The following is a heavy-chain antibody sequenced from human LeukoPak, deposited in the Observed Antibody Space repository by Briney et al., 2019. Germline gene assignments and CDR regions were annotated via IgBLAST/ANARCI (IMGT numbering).Heavy chain of an antibody. Sequence: SETLSLTCTVSGGSISSGGYYWSWIRQHPGKGLEWIGYIYYSGSTNYNPSLKSRVTISLDTSKNQFSLKLSSVTAADTAIYYCARWSGTYRNFDYWGQGTLVTVSS. CDR3: ARWSGTYRNFDY. D-gene: IGHD1-26*01. J-gene: IGHJ4*02. CDR1: GGSISSGGYY. V-gene: IGHV4-61*08. CDR2: IYYSGST.